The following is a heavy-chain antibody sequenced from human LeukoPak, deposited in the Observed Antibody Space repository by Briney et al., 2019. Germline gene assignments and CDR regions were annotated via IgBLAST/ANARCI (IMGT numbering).Heavy chain of an antibody. V-gene: IGHV3-7*01. CDR1: GFSFRSYA. CDR3: ARAPRRNYCSSTSCYEYFQH. Sequence: PGGSLRLSCAASGFSFRSYAMTWVRQAPGKGLEWVTNIKQDGSEKYYVDSVKGRFTISRDNAKNSLYLRMNSLRAEDTAVYYCARAPRRNYCSSTSCYEYFQHWGQGTLVTVSS. CDR2: IKQDGSEK. J-gene: IGHJ1*01. D-gene: IGHD2-2*01.